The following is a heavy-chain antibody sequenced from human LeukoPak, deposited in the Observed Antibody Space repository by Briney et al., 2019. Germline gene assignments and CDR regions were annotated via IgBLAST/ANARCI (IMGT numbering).Heavy chain of an antibody. CDR1: GYRFTNYW. CDR3: ARHIGLVAPDGFDI. Sequence: GESLKISCKGSGYRFTNYWIGWVRQMPGKGLVWMGIIYPGESDTRCSPSFQGQVTISVDKSISTAYLQWSSLKASDTAMYYCARHIGLVAPDGFDIWGQGTMVTVSS. V-gene: IGHV5-51*01. J-gene: IGHJ3*02. D-gene: IGHD2-8*02. CDR2: IYPGESDT.